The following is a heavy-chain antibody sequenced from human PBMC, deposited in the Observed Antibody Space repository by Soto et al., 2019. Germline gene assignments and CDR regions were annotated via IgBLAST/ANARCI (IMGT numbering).Heavy chain of an antibody. CDR2: IYNSGST. D-gene: IGHD1-1*01. CDR3: ARDEIWNDSAFDI. J-gene: IGHJ3*02. CDR1: GGSINSDGYD. V-gene: IGHV4-31*03. Sequence: TLSLTCIVSGGSINSDGYDWSWIGQLPGEGLEWIGYIYNSGSTSYNPSLRSRVTISLDTSKNQFSLKLTSVTAADTAVYYCARDEIWNDSAFDIWGRGTLVTVSS.